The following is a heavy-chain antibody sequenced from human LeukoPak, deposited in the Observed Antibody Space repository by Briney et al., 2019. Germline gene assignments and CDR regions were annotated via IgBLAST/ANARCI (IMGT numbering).Heavy chain of an antibody. CDR1: GFTVSSNY. D-gene: IGHD6-19*01. CDR3: ARSLETSSGWGLFDY. CDR2: IYSGGST. J-gene: IGHJ4*02. Sequence: PGGSLRLSCAASGFTVSSNYMSWVRQAPGKGLEWVSVIYSGGSTYYADSVKGRFTISRDNSKNTLYLQMNSLRAEDTAVYYCARSLETSSGWGLFDYWGQGTLVTVSS. V-gene: IGHV3-53*01.